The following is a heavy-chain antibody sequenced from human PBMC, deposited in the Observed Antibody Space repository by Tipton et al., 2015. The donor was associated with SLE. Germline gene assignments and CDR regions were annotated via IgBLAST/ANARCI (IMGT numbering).Heavy chain of an antibody. CDR3: ARTLMVGAFDF. Sequence: SLRLSCAASGFTFSSYWMSWVRQAPGKGLEWVANIKQDGSEKYYVDSVKGRFTISRDNAKNSLYLQMNSLRAEDTAVYFCARTLMVGAFDFWGQGTLVTVSS. CDR2: IKQDGSEK. CDR1: GFTFSSYW. J-gene: IGHJ4*02. V-gene: IGHV3-7*03. D-gene: IGHD1-26*01.